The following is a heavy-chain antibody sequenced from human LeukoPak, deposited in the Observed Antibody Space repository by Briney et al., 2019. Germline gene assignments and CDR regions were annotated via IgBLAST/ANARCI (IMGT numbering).Heavy chain of an antibody. Sequence: GGSLRLSCAASGFTLSSYAMSWVRQAPGKGLEWVSAISGSGGSTYYADSVKGRFTISRDNSKNTLYLQMNSLRAEDTAVYYCAREDHQRPFYYYYGMDVWGQGTTVTVSS. CDR3: AREDHQRPFYYYYGMDV. CDR1: GFTLSSYA. J-gene: IGHJ6*02. V-gene: IGHV3-23*01. D-gene: IGHD2-2*01. CDR2: ISGSGGST.